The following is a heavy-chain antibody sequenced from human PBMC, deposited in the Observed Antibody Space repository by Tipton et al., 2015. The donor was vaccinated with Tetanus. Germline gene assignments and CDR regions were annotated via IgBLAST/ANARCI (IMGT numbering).Heavy chain of an antibody. CDR1: GFTFSSHW. CDR3: ARDQIVEQATRDHDYGVDV. V-gene: IGHV3-21*01. Sequence: SLRLSCEASGFTFSSHWMSWVRQAPGKGLEWVSSISSGSTYIYYADSVKGRFTISRDNAKNSLYLLMDSLRAEDTAVYYCARDQIVEQATRDHDYGVDVWGQGTTVTVSS. CDR2: ISSGSTYI. D-gene: IGHD3-22*01. J-gene: IGHJ6*02.